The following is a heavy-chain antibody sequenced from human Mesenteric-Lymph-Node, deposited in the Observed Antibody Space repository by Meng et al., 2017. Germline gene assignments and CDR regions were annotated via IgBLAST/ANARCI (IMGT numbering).Heavy chain of an antibody. Sequence: GESLKISCAASGFTFSSYEMNWVRQAPGKGLEWVSYISSSCSTIYYADSVKGRFTISRDNAKNSLYLQMNSLTAEDTAVYYCARGERPTRAMFLPDWGQGALVTVSS. CDR1: GFTFSSYE. J-gene: IGHJ4*02. CDR3: ARGERPTRAMFLPD. CDR2: ISSSCSTI. D-gene: IGHD3-10*02. V-gene: IGHV3-48*03.